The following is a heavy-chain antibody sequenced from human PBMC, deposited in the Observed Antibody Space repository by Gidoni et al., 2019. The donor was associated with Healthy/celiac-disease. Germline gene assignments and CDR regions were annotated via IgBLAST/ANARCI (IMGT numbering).Heavy chain of an antibody. CDR3: AVTVKAVAGISNWFDP. D-gene: IGHD6-19*01. CDR2: INHSGST. J-gene: IGHJ5*02. V-gene: IGHV4-34*01. CDR1: GGSFSGYY. Sequence: QVQLQQWGAGLLKPSETLSLTCAVYGGSFSGYYWRWIRPPPGKGLEWIGEINHSGSTNYNPSLKSRVTISVDTSKNQFSLKLSSVTAADTAVYYCAVTVKAVAGISNWFDPWGQGTLVTVSS.